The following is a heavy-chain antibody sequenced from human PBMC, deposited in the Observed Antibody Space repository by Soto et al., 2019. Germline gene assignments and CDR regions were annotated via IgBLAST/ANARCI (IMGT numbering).Heavy chain of an antibody. J-gene: IGHJ4*02. Sequence: SETLSLTFTVSGGSISSYYWSWIRQPTGKGLEWIGYIYYSGSTNYNPSLKSRVTISVDTSKNQFSLKLSSVTAADTAVYYCARTDEDGYNLYYFDYWGQGTLVTVSS. CDR2: IYYSGST. CDR1: GGSISSYY. CDR3: ARTDEDGYNLYYFDY. D-gene: IGHD5-12*01. V-gene: IGHV4-59*01.